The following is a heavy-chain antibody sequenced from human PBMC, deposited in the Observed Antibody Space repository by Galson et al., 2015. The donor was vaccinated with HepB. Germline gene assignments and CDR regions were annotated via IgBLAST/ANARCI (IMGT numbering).Heavy chain of an antibody. J-gene: IGHJ4*02. V-gene: IGHV6-1*01. Sequence: CAISGDSVFSHRAAWSWIRQSPSRGLEWLGRTYSRSQWYSDYAESVKSRITINPDQSRNQFSLQLNSVTPEDTAVYYCASHYSSGWYGGASFEDWGQGTLVTVSS. CDR3: ASHYSSGWYGGASFED. CDR1: GDSVFSHRAA. D-gene: IGHD6-19*01. CDR2: TYSRSQWYS.